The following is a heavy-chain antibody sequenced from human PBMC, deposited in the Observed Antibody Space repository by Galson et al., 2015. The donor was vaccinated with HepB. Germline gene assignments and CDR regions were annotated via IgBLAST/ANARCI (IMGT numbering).Heavy chain of an antibody. CDR1: GYTFTNYA. D-gene: IGHD3-22*01. CDR2: INTNSGNP. Sequence: SVKVSCKASGYTFTNYAMNWVRQAPGKGPEWMGWINTNSGNPTYAQGFTGRFLFSLDTSVSTAYLQISSLKAEDTAVYYCARDRDYDSGVYAFWGQGTLVTVSS. J-gene: IGHJ4*02. CDR3: ARDRDYDSGVYAF. V-gene: IGHV7-4-1*02.